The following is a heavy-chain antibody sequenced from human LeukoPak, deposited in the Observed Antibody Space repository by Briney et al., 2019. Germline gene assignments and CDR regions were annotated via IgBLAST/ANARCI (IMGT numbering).Heavy chain of an antibody. CDR3: ARDRAAADLDY. J-gene: IGHJ4*02. Sequence: PGRSLRLSCAAPGFTFSSYGMHWVRQAPGKGLEWVAVIWYDGSNKFYADSVKGRFTISRDNSKNTLYLQMNSLRAEDTAVYYCARDRAAADLDYWGQGTLVTVSS. CDR1: GFTFSSYG. V-gene: IGHV3-33*01. CDR2: IWYDGSNK. D-gene: IGHD6-13*01.